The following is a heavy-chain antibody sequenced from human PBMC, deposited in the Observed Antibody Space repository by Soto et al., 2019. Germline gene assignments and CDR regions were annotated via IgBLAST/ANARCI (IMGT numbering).Heavy chain of an antibody. V-gene: IGHV4-39*01. CDR2: IYYSGST. CDR1: GGSVSKYY. J-gene: IGHJ4*02. CDR3: ARRWGSSFDY. D-gene: IGHD7-27*01. Sequence: PSETLSLSCTISGGSVSKYYWGWIRRPPGKGLEWIGSIYYSGSTYYNPSLKSRVTISVDTSKNQFSLKLSSVTAADTAAYYCARRWGSSFDYWGQGTLVTSPQ.